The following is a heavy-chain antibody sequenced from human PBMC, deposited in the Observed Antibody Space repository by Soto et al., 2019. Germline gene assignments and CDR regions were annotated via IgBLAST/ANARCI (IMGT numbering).Heavy chain of an antibody. CDR3: ATSVFRGSHWFDSWLAP. CDR2: IYHSGST. V-gene: IGHV4-38-2*01. Sequence: LLLTCVGTGYAKGRSVDWGCIRQLPRKGLEWIGVIYHSGSTYYNPALKSRVTMSVDTSKNQFFLKVTSVTAADTAVYFCATSVFRGSHWFDSWLAPRGKGTLVTVSS. J-gene: IGHJ5*02. CDR1: GYAKGRSVD. D-gene: IGHD3-10*01.